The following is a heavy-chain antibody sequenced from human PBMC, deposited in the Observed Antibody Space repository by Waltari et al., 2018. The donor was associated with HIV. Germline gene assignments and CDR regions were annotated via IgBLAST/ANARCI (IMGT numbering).Heavy chain of an antibody. Sequence: VEFGGALVSPGRPLQISCAASGLTLSSFWMTWVRQAPGRGPEWVANVKYDNSEMFYADSVRGRFTIFRDNSKKLVFLQMHNLTTDDSATYLCARSSSGHFDYWGQGTVVTVSS. CDR2: VKYDNSEM. D-gene: IGHD3-22*01. J-gene: IGHJ4*02. CDR1: GLTLSSFW. CDR3: ARSSSGHFDY. V-gene: IGHV3-7*01.